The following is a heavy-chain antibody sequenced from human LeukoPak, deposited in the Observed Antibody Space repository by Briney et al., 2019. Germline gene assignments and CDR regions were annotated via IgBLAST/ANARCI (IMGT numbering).Heavy chain of an antibody. V-gene: IGHV4-34*01. J-gene: IGHJ4*02. D-gene: IGHD3-9*01. CDR2: INHSGST. CDR3: ARGPHYDILTGYYGRLNYFDY. CDR1: GGSFSGYY. Sequence: PSETLSLTCAVYGGSFSGYYWSWIRQPPGKGLEWIGEINHSGSTNYNPSLKSRDTISVDTSKNQFSLKLSSVTAADTAVYYCARGPHYDILTGYYGRLNYFDYWGQGTLVTVSS.